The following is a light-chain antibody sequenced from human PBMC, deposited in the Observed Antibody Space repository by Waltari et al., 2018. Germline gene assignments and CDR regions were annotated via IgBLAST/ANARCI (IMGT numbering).Light chain of an antibody. CDR3: QQRSNWMFT. CDR2: DAS. V-gene: IGKV3-11*01. Sequence: EIVLTQSPAPLSFSPGDRATLPCRASQSVNNSLGWYQQKPGQAPRLLIYDASRRATDIPARFSGGGSGTDFTLTISSLEPEDFAVFYCQQRSNWMFTFGQGTKLDIK. CDR1: QSVNNS. J-gene: IGKJ2*01.